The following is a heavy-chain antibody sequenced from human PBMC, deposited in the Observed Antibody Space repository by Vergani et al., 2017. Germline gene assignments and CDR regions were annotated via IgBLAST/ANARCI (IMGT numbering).Heavy chain of an antibody. CDR3: ATXRREMATIKPWLGY. V-gene: IGHV1-24*01. CDR1: GYTLTELS. D-gene: IGHD5-24*01. CDR2: FDPEDGET. J-gene: IGHJ4*02. Sequence: QVQLVQSVAEVKKPGASVKVSCKVSGYTLTELSMHWVRQAPGKGLEWMGGFDPEDGETIYAQKFQGRVTMTEDTSTDTAYMELSSLRSEDTAVYYCATXRREMATIKPWLGYWGQGTLVTVSS.